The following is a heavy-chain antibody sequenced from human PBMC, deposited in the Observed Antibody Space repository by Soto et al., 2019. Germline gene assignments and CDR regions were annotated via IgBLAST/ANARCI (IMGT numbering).Heavy chain of an antibody. CDR3: ASAYCSGGSCYRPHYFDY. V-gene: IGHV5-51*01. CDR2: IYPGDSDT. J-gene: IGHJ4*02. CDR1: GYSFTSYW. D-gene: IGHD2-15*01. Sequence: GESLKISCKGSGYSFTSYWIGWVRQMPGKGLEWMGIIYPGDSDTRYSPSFQGQVTISADKSISTAYLQWSSLRASDTVMYYCASAYCSGGSCYRPHYFDYWGQGTLVTVSS.